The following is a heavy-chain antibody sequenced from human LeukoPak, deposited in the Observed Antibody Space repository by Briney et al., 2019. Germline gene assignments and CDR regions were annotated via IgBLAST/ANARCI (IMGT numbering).Heavy chain of an antibody. J-gene: IGHJ4*02. Sequence: PGGSLRLSCTASGFIFNKYAMSWVRQAPGKGLEWVSAIDSSATRTYYADSVKGRFTISRDNSKNTLYLQMSSLRADDTAVYCCAKDETLCAGAYYFEHWGQGTLVTVSS. D-gene: IGHD2-21*01. CDR3: AKDETLCAGAYYFEH. CDR1: GFIFNKYA. CDR2: IDSSATRT. V-gene: IGHV3-23*01.